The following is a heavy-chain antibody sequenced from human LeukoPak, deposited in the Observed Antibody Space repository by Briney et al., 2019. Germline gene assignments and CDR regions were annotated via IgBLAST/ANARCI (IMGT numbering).Heavy chain of an antibody. V-gene: IGHV3-7*01. Sequence: PGGSLRLSCAASGFTFSSFWMSWVRQAPGKGLEWVASIKQDGSEKYYVDSVKGRFTISRDNAKNSLYLQMNSLRAEDTAVYYCAKDGGAEMATIDGSPDYWGQGTLVTVSS. J-gene: IGHJ4*02. CDR1: GFTFSSFW. CDR3: AKDGGAEMATIDGSPDY. D-gene: IGHD5-24*01. CDR2: IKQDGSEK.